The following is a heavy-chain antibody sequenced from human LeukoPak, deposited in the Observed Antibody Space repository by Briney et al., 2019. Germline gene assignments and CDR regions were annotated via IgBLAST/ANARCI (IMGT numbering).Heavy chain of an antibody. CDR1: GFTFSSYA. CDR3: ARVGLRYFDWLLPTNFDY. V-gene: IGHV3-30*04. D-gene: IGHD3-9*01. CDR2: ISYDGSNK. Sequence: GGSLRLSCAASGFTFSSYAMHWVRQAPGKGLEWVAVISYDGSNKYYAGSVKGRFTISRDNSKNTLYLQMNSLRAEDTAVYYCARVGLRYFDWLLPTNFDYWGQGTLVTVSS. J-gene: IGHJ4*02.